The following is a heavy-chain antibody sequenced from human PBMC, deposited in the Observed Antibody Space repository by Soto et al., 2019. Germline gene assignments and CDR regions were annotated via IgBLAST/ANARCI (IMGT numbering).Heavy chain of an antibody. D-gene: IGHD2-21*01. CDR1: GGSLGDVY. Sequence: QVQLQESGPGLVKPSETLSLTCTVSGGSLGDVYWTWIRQPPGKGLEWLGYISTTGVTNYNSSLKSRLTMSTDASRNQFSLTLSSVTAADTAIYCCARHGGDVVVVRDWGRGTQVTVSS. J-gene: IGHJ4*02. CDR2: ISTTGVT. V-gene: IGHV4-59*08. CDR3: ARHGGDVVVVRD.